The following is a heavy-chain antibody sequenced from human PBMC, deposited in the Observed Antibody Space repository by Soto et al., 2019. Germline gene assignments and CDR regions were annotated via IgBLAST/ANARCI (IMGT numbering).Heavy chain of an antibody. Sequence: GGSQRLSCAASGFIFSYAWINWVRQAPGKGLEWVGRIKSKTDGGTTDFAAPVKGRFAISRDDSRDVVYMEMYSLKTDDTAVYFCTTDSLFTGQLVRMDNWGHGTLVTVSS. V-gene: IGHV3-15*07. CDR2: IKSKTDGGTT. D-gene: IGHD3-9*01. CDR3: TTDSLFTGQLVRMDN. CDR1: GFIFSYAW. J-gene: IGHJ4*01.